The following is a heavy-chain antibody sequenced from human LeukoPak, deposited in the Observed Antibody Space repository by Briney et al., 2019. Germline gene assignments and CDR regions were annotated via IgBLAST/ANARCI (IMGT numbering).Heavy chain of an antibody. CDR3: AKDAEDVVVVAATLPTPFDY. V-gene: IGHV3-30*02. Sequence: GGSLRLSCAASGFTFSSYGMHWVRQAPGKGLEWVAFIRYDGSNKHYADSVKGRFTISRDNSKNTLYLQMNSLRAEDTAVYYCAKDAEDVVVVAATLPTPFDYWGQGTLVTVSS. D-gene: IGHD2-15*01. CDR1: GFTFSSYG. CDR2: IRYDGSNK. J-gene: IGHJ4*02.